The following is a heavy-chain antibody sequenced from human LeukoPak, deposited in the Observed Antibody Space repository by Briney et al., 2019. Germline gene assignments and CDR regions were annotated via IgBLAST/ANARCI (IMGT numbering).Heavy chain of an antibody. CDR1: GFPFSRHA. Sequence: PGGSLRLSCAASGFPFSRHAMSWVRQPPGKGLEWVAAISNGETYYAYSVRGRFTISRDDSKNTVYLQMNSLRDEDTALYYCVREAGYCASVCLKSNWFDPWGQGTLVTVSS. D-gene: IGHD2-21*02. CDR2: ISNGET. J-gene: IGHJ5*02. V-gene: IGHV3-23*01. CDR3: VREAGYCASVCLKSNWFDP.